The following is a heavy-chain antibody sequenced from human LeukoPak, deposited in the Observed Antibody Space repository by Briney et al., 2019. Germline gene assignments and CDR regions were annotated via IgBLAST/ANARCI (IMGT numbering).Heavy chain of an antibody. CDR3: ARVLITSANWFDP. Sequence: SVKVSCKASGGTFSSYAISWVRQAPGQGLEWMGGIIPIFGTANYAQKFQGRVTITADKSASTAYMELSSLRSEDTAVYYCARVLITSANWFDPWGQGTLVTVSS. V-gene: IGHV1-69*06. D-gene: IGHD1-14*01. CDR1: GGTFSSYA. J-gene: IGHJ5*02. CDR2: IIPIFGTA.